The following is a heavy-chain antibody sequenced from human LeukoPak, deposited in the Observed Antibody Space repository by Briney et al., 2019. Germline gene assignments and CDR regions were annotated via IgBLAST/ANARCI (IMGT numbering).Heavy chain of an antibody. V-gene: IGHV4-31*03. J-gene: IGHJ4*02. CDR1: GGSISSGGYY. D-gene: IGHD3-22*01. CDR2: INYSGRT. CDR3: ARDSEDSSVDY. Sequence: NPSETLSLTCSVSGGSISSGGYYWSWIRQRPGKGLEWIGYINYSGRTYYSPSLRSRVTLSVDTSKNQFSLKLSSVTAADTAVYYCARDSEDSSVDYWGQGTLVTVSS.